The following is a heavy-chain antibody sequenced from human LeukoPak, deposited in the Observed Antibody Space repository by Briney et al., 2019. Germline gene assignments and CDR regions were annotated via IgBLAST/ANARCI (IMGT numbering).Heavy chain of an antibody. D-gene: IGHD3-22*01. V-gene: IGHV4-34*01. Sequence: SETLSLTCAVYGGSFSNYYWSWIRQPPGKGLEWIGDINHSGSTNYNPSLKSRVTISLDTSKNQFSLKLSSVTAADTAVYYCARMYYYDSSGSTMSPPGDYWGQGTLVTVSS. CDR2: INHSGST. CDR3: ARMYYYDSSGSTMSPPGDY. CDR1: GGSFSNYY. J-gene: IGHJ4*02.